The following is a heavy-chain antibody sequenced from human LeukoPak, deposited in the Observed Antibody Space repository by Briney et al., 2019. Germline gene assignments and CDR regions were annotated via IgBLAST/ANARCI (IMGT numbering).Heavy chain of an antibody. Sequence: GRSLRLSCAASGFTFSSYGMHWVRQAPGKGLEWVAVISYDGSNKYYADSVKGRFTISRDNSKNTLYLQMNSLRAEDTAVYYCAKDPLGARGVIHPPHYFDYWGQGTLVTVSS. CDR2: ISYDGSNK. J-gene: IGHJ4*02. CDR1: GFTFSSYG. V-gene: IGHV3-30*18. D-gene: IGHD3-10*01. CDR3: AKDPLGARGVIHPPHYFDY.